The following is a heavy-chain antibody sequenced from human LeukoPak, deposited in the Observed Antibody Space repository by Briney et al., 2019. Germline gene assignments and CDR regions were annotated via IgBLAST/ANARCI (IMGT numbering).Heavy chain of an antibody. Sequence: SVKVSCKASGGTFSSYAISWVRQAPGQGLEWMGGIIPIFGTANYAQKFQGRVTITADKSTSTAYMELSSLRSEDTAVYYCARVKGTTVVTAHYYFDYWGQGTLVTVSP. CDR2: IIPIFGTA. J-gene: IGHJ4*02. CDR3: ARVKGTTVVTAHYYFDY. V-gene: IGHV1-69*06. CDR1: GGTFSSYA. D-gene: IGHD4-23*01.